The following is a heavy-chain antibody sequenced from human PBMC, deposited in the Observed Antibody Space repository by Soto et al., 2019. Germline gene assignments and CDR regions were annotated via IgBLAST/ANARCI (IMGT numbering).Heavy chain of an antibody. CDR2: ISGSGENT. CDR1: GFTFRHYA. J-gene: IGHJ4*02. D-gene: IGHD2-21*01. Sequence: DAQLLESGGGLVQPGGSLRLSCAASGFTFRHYAMSWVRQAPGKGLEWVSLISGSGENTYYTDSVKGRFTISRDNSKGTVNLQMDSLRVEDTALYYCARDLVARPDYWGQGTLVTVSS. V-gene: IGHV3-23*01. CDR3: ARDLVARPDY.